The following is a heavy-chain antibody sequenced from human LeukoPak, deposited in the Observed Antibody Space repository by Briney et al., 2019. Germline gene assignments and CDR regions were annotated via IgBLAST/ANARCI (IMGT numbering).Heavy chain of an antibody. CDR3: AGASYDRSGVH. CDR2: IYYSGST. Sequence: PAETLSLTCTVSGGSISSYYWSWIGQPPGKGLEWIGYIYYSGSTNYNPSLKSRVTISVDTSKNQFSLQLSSVTAADTAVYYCAGASYDRSGVHCGQGTLVTVSS. V-gene: IGHV4-59*01. J-gene: IGHJ4*02. CDR1: GGSISSYY. D-gene: IGHD3-22*01.